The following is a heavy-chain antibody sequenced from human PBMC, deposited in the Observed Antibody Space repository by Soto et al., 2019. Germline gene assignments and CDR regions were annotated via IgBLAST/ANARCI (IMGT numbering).Heavy chain of an antibody. CDR2: IDNAGSSA. CDR3: TRVGGSVSGIDV. CDR1: GFTFSISW. D-gene: IGHD1-26*01. V-gene: IGHV3-74*01. Sequence: EVQLVESGGGLVQPGGSLRLSCAASGFTFSISWMHCVLQAPGKGPVWVSRIDNAGSSARYADSEKGRFAISRDNAKNTVYLHINSLRGEDTDVYCCTRVGGSVSGIDVLGQGTTVTVSS. J-gene: IGHJ6*02.